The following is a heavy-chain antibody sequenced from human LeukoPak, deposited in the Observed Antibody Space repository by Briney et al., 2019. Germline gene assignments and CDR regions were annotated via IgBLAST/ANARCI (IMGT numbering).Heavy chain of an antibody. CDR2: VDYSGGDT. V-gene: IGHV3-23*01. CDR3: AGNSGWYGVS. D-gene: IGHD6-19*01. CDR1: GFTLSSYE. Sequence: GGSLRLSCTASGFTLSSYEMSWIRQAPGKGLEWVSSVDYSGGDTHYADSVMGRFTISRDNSKNTLYLQLNSLSADDTAVYYCAGNSGWYGVSWGQGTLVTVSS. J-gene: IGHJ4*02.